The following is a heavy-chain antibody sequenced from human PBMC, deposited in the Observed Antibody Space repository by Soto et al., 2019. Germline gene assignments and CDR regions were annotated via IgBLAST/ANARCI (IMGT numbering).Heavy chain of an antibody. CDR2: IWYDGSNI. V-gene: IGHV3-33*01. D-gene: IGHD4-17*01. J-gene: IGHJ4*02. CDR3: ARGVDYGDYAIDY. CDR1: GFTFSSYG. Sequence: QVQLVESGGGVVQPGRSLRLSCAASGFTFSSYGMHWVRQAPGKGLEWVAVIWYDGSNIYYADSVRGRFTISRDNSKNTLFLQMNSLRAEDTALYYCARGVDYGDYAIDYWGRGTLVTVSS.